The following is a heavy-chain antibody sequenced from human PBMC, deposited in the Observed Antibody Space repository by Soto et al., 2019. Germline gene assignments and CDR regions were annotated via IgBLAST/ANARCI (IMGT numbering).Heavy chain of an antibody. CDR1: GFTFSSYG. CDR2: ISYDGSNK. D-gene: IGHD6-6*01. J-gene: IGHJ2*01. Sequence: QVQLVESGGGVVQPGRSLRLSCAASGFTFSSYGMHWVRQAPGKGLEWVAVISYDGSNKYYADSVKGRFTISRDNSKNTLYVQMTSLRAEDTAVYYCAKDCQLVLWYFDLWGRGTLVTVSS. V-gene: IGHV3-30*18. CDR3: AKDCQLVLWYFDL.